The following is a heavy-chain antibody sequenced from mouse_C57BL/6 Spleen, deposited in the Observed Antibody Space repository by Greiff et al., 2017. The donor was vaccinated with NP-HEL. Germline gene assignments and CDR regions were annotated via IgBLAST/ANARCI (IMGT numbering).Heavy chain of an antibody. Sequence: EVQLQQSGPELVKPGASVKISCKASGYTFTDYYMNWVMQSPGKSLEWIGDINPNNGGTSYNQKFKGKATLTVDKSSSTAYMELRSLTSKDSAVYYCARSRDGYYDYWGQGTPLTVAS. D-gene: IGHD2-3*01. J-gene: IGHJ2*01. CDR3: ARSRDGYYDY. CDR2: INPNNGGT. V-gene: IGHV1-26*01. CDR1: GYTFTDYY.